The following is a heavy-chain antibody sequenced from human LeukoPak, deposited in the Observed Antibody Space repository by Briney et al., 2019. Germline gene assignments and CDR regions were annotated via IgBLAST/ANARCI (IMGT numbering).Heavy chain of an antibody. J-gene: IGHJ5*01. Sequence: PGGSLRLSCAASGLIFRNYAMTWVRQAPRKGLEWISTVSGKGDETFYADSVKSRFTLSRDNSKNAFYLQMNSLRAEDTAVYYCAKGGHYSFFDSWGQGTLVTVSS. CDR3: AKGGHYSFFDS. CDR1: GLIFRNYA. D-gene: IGHD3-10*01. CDR2: VSGKGDET. V-gene: IGHV3-23*01.